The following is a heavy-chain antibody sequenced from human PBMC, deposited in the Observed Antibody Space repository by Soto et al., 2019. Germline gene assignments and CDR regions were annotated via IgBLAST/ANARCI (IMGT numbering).Heavy chain of an antibody. J-gene: IGHJ6*02. CDR1: GYTFTGYY. CDR2: INPNSGGT. Sequence: ASVKVSCKASGYTFTGYYMHWVRQAPGQGLEWMGWINPNSGGTNYAQKFQGWVTMTRDTSISTAYMELSRLRSDDTAVYYCARDKRYSSSWAYYGMDVWGQGTTVTVSS. V-gene: IGHV1-2*04. CDR3: ARDKRYSSSWAYYGMDV. D-gene: IGHD6-13*01.